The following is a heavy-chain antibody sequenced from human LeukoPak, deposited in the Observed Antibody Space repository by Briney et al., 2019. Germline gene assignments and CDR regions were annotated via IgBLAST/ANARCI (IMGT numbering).Heavy chain of an antibody. CDR3: ASPGIVVVPAATGPVDP. Sequence: GGSLRLSCAASGFTFSSYATSWVRQAPGKGLEWVSAISGSGGSTYYADSVKGRFTISRDNSKNTLYLQMNSLRAEDTAVYYCASPGIVVVPAATGPVDPWGQGTLVTVSS. CDR2: ISGSGGST. D-gene: IGHD2-2*01. J-gene: IGHJ5*02. CDR1: GFTFSSYA. V-gene: IGHV3-23*01.